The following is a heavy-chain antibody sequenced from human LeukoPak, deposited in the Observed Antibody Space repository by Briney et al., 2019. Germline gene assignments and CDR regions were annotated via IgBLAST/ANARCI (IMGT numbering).Heavy chain of an antibody. D-gene: IGHD3-3*01. V-gene: IGHV3-21*01. J-gene: IGHJ3*02. Sequence: GGSLRLSCAASGFTFSSYSMNWVRQAPGKGLEWVSSISSSSSYIYYADSVKGRFTISRDNAKNSLYLQMNSLRAEDTAVYYCAREAYYDFWSGSKQDAFDIWGQGTMVTVSS. CDR1: GFTFSSYS. CDR3: AREAYYDFWSGSKQDAFDI. CDR2: ISSSSSYI.